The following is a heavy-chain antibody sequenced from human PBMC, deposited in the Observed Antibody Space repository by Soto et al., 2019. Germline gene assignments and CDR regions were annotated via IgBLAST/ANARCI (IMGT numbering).Heavy chain of an antibody. CDR1: GYIFTSYW. CDR2: IDHSDSYT. Sequence: VKISCQGSGYIFTSYWSRWVHQQTEKGLEWRGRIDHSDSYTNYSPSFQGDVTISADKSISTAYLQWSSLKASDTAMYYCSRNLSPHYYYYYGMDVWGQGTTVPV. V-gene: IGHV5-10-1*01. J-gene: IGHJ6*02. CDR3: SRNLSPHYYYYYGMDV.